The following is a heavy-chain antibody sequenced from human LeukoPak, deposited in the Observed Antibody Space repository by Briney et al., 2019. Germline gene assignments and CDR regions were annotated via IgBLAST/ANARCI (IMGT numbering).Heavy chain of an antibody. V-gene: IGHV4-61*02. J-gene: IGHJ4*02. Sequence: SETLSLTCTVSGGSISSGSYYWSWIRQPAGKGLEWIGRFYTSGSTNYNPSLKSRVTISVDTSKNQFSLKLSSVTAADTAVYYCARVNAYYYGSGSKIFDYWGQGTLVTVSS. CDR3: ARVNAYYYGSGSKIFDY. CDR2: FYTSGST. CDR1: GGSISSGSYY. D-gene: IGHD3-10*01.